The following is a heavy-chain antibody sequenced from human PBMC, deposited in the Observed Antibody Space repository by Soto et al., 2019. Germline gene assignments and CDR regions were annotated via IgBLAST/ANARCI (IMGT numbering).Heavy chain of an antibody. V-gene: IGHV4-34*01. Sequence: SETLSLTCAVYGGSFSGYYWSWIRQPPGKGLEWIGEINHSGSTNYNPSLKSRVTISVDTSKNQFSLKLSSVTAADTAVYYCARVWVRNLDYWGQGTLVTVSS. CDR2: INHSGST. CDR3: ARVWVRNLDY. D-gene: IGHD3-10*01. CDR1: GGSFSGYY. J-gene: IGHJ4*02.